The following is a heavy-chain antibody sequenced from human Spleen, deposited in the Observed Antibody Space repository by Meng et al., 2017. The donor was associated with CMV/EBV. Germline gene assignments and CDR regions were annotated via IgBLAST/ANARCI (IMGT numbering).Heavy chain of an antibody. CDR3: AVFGSGSYPPSFDY. D-gene: IGHD3-10*01. V-gene: IGHV1-2*02. CDR2: INPNSGGT. J-gene: IGHJ4*02. Sequence: ASVKVSCKASGYTFTGYYMHWVRQAPGQGLEWIGWINPNSGGTNYAQKFQGTVTMTRDTSISTAYMELSRLRSDDTAVYYCAVFGSGSYPPSFDYWGQGTLVTVSS. CDR1: GYTFTGYY.